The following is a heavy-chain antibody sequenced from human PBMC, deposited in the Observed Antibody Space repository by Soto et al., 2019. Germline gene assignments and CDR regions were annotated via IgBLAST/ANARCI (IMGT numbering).Heavy chain of an antibody. D-gene: IGHD1-1*01. CDR3: ASGHDAYKVRY. CDR2: IYYTGKT. Sequence: QVQLQESGPGLVKPSQTLSLTCTVSGGSISSGGTGSYWTWIRQLPGKGLEWIGYIYYTGKTYYNPNHKCRPTRSIDTSENKYYLKLTSVTAADTAVYFCASGHDAYKVRYWGQGTLVTGSS. CDR1: GGSISSGGTGSY. V-gene: IGHV4-31*03. J-gene: IGHJ4*02.